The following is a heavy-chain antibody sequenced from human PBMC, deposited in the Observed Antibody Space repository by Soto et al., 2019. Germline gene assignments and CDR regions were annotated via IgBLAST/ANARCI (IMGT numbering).Heavy chain of an antibody. CDR1: ELSVSSNS. D-gene: IGHD4-4*01. J-gene: IGHJ4*02. Sequence: EVQLVDSGGGLIQPGGSLRLSCTASELSVSSNSMNWVRQAPGKGLEWVSTIYSGGATYYADFVKGRFTFSRDNSKNTLYLQMNSLRVGDTAVYYCARGSYRAFDYWGQGTLVTVSS. V-gene: IGHV3-53*01. CDR2: IYSGGAT. CDR3: ARGSYRAFDY.